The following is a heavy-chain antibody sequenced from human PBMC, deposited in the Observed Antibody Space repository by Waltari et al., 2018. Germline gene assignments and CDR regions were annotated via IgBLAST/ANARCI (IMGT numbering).Heavy chain of an antibody. D-gene: IGHD6-25*01. CDR3: APLPGGSGQTFDY. J-gene: IGHJ4*02. V-gene: IGHV1-69-2*01. Sequence: EGHSVQSGAEVKRPGAAAEIAGTAPRYSFIDYFMHWVQKAPGKGLEWMGRIDPEDGEIVYAEKFQGRVTMTADTSGDTAYLELTGLTSGDTAVYYCAPLPGGSGQTFDYWGQGTLVTVSS. CDR2: IDPEDGEI. CDR1: RYSFIDYF.